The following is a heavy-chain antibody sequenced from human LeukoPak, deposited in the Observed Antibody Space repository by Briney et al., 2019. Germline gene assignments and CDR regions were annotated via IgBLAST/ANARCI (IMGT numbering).Heavy chain of an antibody. CDR2: IYHSGST. J-gene: IGHJ6*02. CDR1: GGSISSSNW. Sequence: SETLSLTCAVSGGSISSSNWWSWVRQPPGKGLEWIGEIYHSGSTDYNPSLRSRVTISVDKSKNQFSLTLTSVAAADTAVYYCARDRGSSSWYYNRYYGMDVWGQGTLVTVSS. D-gene: IGHD6-13*01. V-gene: IGHV4-4*02. CDR3: ARDRGSSSWYYNRYYGMDV.